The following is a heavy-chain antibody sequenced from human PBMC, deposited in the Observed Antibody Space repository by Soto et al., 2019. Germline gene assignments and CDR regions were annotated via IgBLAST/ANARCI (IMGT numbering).Heavy chain of an antibody. Sequence: QVQLQQWGAGLLKPSETLSLTCAVYGGSFSGYYWSWIRQPPGKGLEWIGEINQSGSTNYNPSLKRRFTISGDTTKNQSSLNLSSVAAADTAVYYCARASSYYDILTGYSPHNGFDPWGQGTLVTVSS. D-gene: IGHD3-9*01. J-gene: IGHJ5*02. CDR2: INQSGST. V-gene: IGHV4-34*01. CDR1: GGSFSGYY. CDR3: ARASSYYDILTGYSPHNGFDP.